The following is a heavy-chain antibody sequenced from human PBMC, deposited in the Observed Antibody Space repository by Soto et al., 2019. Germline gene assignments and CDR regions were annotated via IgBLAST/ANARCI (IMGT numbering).Heavy chain of an antibody. Sequence: ASVKVSCKASGYTFTSYGISWVRHAPGQGLEWMGWISAYNGNTNYAQKLQGRVTMTTDTSTSTAYMELRSLRSDDTAVYYCARDRPNDVLRFLEWLPPVPDAFDIWGQGTMVTVSS. CDR3: ARDRPNDVLRFLEWLPPVPDAFDI. V-gene: IGHV1-18*01. J-gene: IGHJ3*02. CDR2: ISAYNGNT. D-gene: IGHD3-3*01. CDR1: GYTFTSYG.